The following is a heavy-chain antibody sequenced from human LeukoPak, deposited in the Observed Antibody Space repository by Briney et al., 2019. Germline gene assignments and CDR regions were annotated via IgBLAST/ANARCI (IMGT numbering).Heavy chain of an antibody. CDR3: ARTSWRLLAADY. Sequence: GGSLRLSCAASGFTFSSYAMSWVRQAPGKGLEWVSYISSSGSTIYYADFVKGRFTVSRDNAKNSLYLQMNSLRADDTAVYYCARTSWRLLAADYWGQGTLVTVSS. CDR2: ISSSGSTI. J-gene: IGHJ4*02. D-gene: IGHD6-25*01. CDR1: GFTFSSYA. V-gene: IGHV3-48*03.